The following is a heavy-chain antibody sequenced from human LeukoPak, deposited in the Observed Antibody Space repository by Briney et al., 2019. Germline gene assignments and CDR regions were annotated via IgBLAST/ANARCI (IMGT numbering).Heavy chain of an antibody. Sequence: PSETLSLTCAVYGGSFSGYYWSWIRQPPGKGLEWIGEINHSGSTNYNPSLKSRVTISVDTSKNQFFLKLSSVTAADTAVYYGARGPGITIFGVVTKAFDYWGQGTLVTVSS. D-gene: IGHD3-3*01. CDR3: ARGPGITIFGVVTKAFDY. V-gene: IGHV4-34*01. CDR2: INHSGST. J-gene: IGHJ4*02. CDR1: GGSFSGYY.